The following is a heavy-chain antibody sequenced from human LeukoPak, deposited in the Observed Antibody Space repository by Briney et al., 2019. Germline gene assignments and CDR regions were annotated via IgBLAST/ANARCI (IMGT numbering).Heavy chain of an antibody. CDR3: ARGLRSYDFWSGYPKPNWFDP. J-gene: IGHJ5*02. D-gene: IGHD3-3*01. CDR2: MNPNCGNT. CDR1: GYTFTTYD. V-gene: IGHV1-8*01. Sequence: ASVKVSCKASGYTFTTYDINWVRQATGQGLEWMGWMNPNCGNTGYAQKFQGRVTMTRNTSISTAYMELSSLRSEDTAVYYCARGLRSYDFWSGYPKPNWFDPWGQGTLVTVSS.